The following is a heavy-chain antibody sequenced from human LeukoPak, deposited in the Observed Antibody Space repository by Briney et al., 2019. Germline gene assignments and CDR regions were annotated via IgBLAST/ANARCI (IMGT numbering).Heavy chain of an antibody. J-gene: IGHJ4*02. CDR3: AKGRTGNFDY. CDR2: SAGGST. V-gene: IGHV3-23*01. Sequence: GGSLRLSCAASGFTLSSFAMSWVRQAPGKGLEWVSASAGGSTFYADSVKGRFTISRDNSKSTLFLQMSSPRAEDTAVYYCAKGRTGNFDYWGQGTLVTVSS. D-gene: IGHD3/OR15-3a*01. CDR1: GFTLSSFA.